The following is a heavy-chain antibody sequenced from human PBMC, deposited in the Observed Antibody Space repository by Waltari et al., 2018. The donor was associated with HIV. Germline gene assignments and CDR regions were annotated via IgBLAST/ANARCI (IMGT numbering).Heavy chain of an antibody. Sequence: QVQLQESGPGLVKPSGTLSLPCAVSGGSIRSSNWWSWVRQPPGKGREWIGEIYHCGSTNYNPSLKSRVTISVDKSKNQFSLKLSSVTAADTAVYYCARAPTVNYYDSSGYPFDYWGQGTLVTVSS. CDR2: IYHCGST. V-gene: IGHV4-4*02. CDR3: ARAPTVNYYDSSGYPFDY. J-gene: IGHJ4*02. D-gene: IGHD3-22*01. CDR1: GGSIRSSNW.